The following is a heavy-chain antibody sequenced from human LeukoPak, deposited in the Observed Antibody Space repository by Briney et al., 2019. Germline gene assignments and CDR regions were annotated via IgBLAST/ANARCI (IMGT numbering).Heavy chain of an antibody. Sequence: PGGSLRLSCSGSGXTFSGYDMIWIRQAPGKGLEWVAHMSSSSLKYTRYAESVKGRFTISRDNAKNTVYLEMDSLTTNDTALYYCARGGRNDLRSWFDPWGQGTLVTVSS. D-gene: IGHD1-14*01. CDR1: GXTFSGYD. V-gene: IGHV3-11*06. CDR3: ARGGRNDLRSWFDP. CDR2: MSSSSLK. J-gene: IGHJ5*02.